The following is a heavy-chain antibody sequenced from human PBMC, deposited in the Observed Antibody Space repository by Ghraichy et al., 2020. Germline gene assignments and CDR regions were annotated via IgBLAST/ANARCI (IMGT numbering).Heavy chain of an antibody. V-gene: IGHV3-23*01. CDR3: AKDGLGRRATGVFDY. CDR2: ISGSGGST. Sequence: GESLNISCAASGFTFSSYAMSWVRQAPGKGLEWVSAISGSGGSTYYADSVKGRFTISRDNSKNTLYLQMNSLRAEDTAVYYCAKDGLGRRATGVFDYWGQGTLVTVSS. J-gene: IGHJ4*02. CDR1: GFTFSSYA. D-gene: IGHD5-12*01.